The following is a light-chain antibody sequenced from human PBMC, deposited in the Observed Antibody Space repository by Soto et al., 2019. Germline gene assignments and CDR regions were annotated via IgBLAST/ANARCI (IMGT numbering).Light chain of an antibody. CDR1: QSLSSN. V-gene: IGKV3-15*01. CDR3: QHRFSWPPA. J-gene: IGKJ1*01. Sequence: EIVMTQSPATLSVSPGERATLSCRASQSLSSNLAWYQQKPGQAPRLLIYGASTRATGIPARFSGSGSGTDFTLTISGLEPEDFAVYYCQHRFSWPPAFGQGTKVDI. CDR2: GAS.